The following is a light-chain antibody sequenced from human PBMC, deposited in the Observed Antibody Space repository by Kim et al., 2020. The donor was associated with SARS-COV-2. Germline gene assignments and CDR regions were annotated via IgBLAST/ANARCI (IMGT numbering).Light chain of an antibody. Sequence: SPWGTAPLSCSASQSITSNYLTWYQHKPGQTPRLLIYGASSRATGISDRFSGSGSGTDFTLTISRLEPEDSAVYYCLQYVSSLWTFGPGTKVDIK. J-gene: IGKJ1*01. CDR2: GAS. CDR1: QSITSNY. V-gene: IGKV3-20*01. CDR3: LQYVSSLWT.